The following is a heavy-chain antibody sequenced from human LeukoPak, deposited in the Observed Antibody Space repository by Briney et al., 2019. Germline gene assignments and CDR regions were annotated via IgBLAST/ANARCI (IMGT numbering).Heavy chain of an antibody. J-gene: IGHJ4*02. CDR1: GFTFSSYSM. CDR3: ARGRWELGFWWDY. Sequence: GSLRLSCAASGFTFSSYSMNWVRQPPGKGLEWIGEIYHSGSTNYNPSLKSRVTISVDKSKNQFSLKLSSVTAADTAVYYCARGRWELGFWWDYWGQGTLVTVSS. V-gene: IGHV4-4*02. CDR2: IYHSGST. D-gene: IGHD1-26*01.